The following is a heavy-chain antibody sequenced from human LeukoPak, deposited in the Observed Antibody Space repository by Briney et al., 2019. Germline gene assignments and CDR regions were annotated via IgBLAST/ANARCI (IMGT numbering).Heavy chain of an antibody. V-gene: IGHV3-30*18. CDR2: ISYDESKK. D-gene: IGHD4-17*01. CDR3: AKDRDGANWFDP. Sequence: RGSLRLSCAASGFTFTFSGMHWVRQAPGKGLEWVAVISYDESKKYYADSVKGRFTISRDDSKNTLYLQMNSLRAEDTAVYYCAKDRDGANWFDPWGQGTLVTVSS. J-gene: IGHJ5*02. CDR1: GFTFTFSG.